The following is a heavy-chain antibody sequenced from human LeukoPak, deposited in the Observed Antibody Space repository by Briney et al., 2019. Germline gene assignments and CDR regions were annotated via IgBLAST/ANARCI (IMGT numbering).Heavy chain of an antibody. J-gene: IGHJ4*02. V-gene: IGHV3-23*01. D-gene: IGHD2-21*01. CDR3: ARAPVTSCRGAYCYPFDY. CDR1: GFTFRNYW. Sequence: GGSLRLSCAASGFTFRNYWMSWVRQAPGKGLEWVSSMSGSDVSTYYADSVRGRFTISRDNSKNTLYLQMNSLRLEDAAVYFCARAPVTSCRGAYCYPFDYWGQGTQVTVSS. CDR2: MSGSDVST.